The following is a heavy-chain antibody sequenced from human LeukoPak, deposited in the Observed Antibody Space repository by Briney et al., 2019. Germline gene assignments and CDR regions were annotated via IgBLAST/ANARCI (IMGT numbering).Heavy chain of an antibody. CDR2: IYTSGST. Sequence: KPSETLSLTCAVSGGSISNYYWNWIRQPAGKGLEWIGRIYTSGSTNYNPSLKSRLTMSMDTSKNQFSLRLSSVTAADTAVYYCATAPLNGYSSGWNSFDYWGQGTLLTVSS. V-gene: IGHV4-4*07. CDR1: GGSISNYY. D-gene: IGHD6-19*01. J-gene: IGHJ4*02. CDR3: ATAPLNGYSSGWNSFDY.